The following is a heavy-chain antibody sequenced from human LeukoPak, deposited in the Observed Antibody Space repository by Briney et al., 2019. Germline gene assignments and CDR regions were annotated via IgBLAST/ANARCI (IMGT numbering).Heavy chain of an antibody. D-gene: IGHD1-7*01. CDR3: AKDRVVYNWNYAYYFDD. V-gene: IGHV3-7*01. Sequence: PGGSLRLSCVASGFSFSRYWMSWVRQAPGKGLEWVANIKEDGSEKYYVGSVKGRFTISRGNSKNTLYLQMNSLRAEDTAVYYCAKDRVVYNWNYAYYFDDWGQGTLVTVSS. J-gene: IGHJ4*02. CDR1: GFSFSRYW. CDR2: IKEDGSEK.